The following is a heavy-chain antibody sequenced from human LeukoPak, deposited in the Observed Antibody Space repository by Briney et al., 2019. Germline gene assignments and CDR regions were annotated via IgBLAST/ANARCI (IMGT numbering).Heavy chain of an antibody. CDR1: GFTFSNAW. Sequence: PGGSLRLSCAVSGFTFSNAWMNWVRQAPGKGLEWVGRIKSKTDGGTTDYAAPVKGRFTISRDDSKNTLYLQMNSLKTEDTAVYYCSTTYYYDSSEGYWGQGTLVTVSS. V-gene: IGHV3-15*07. CDR2: IKSKTDGGTT. J-gene: IGHJ4*02. D-gene: IGHD3-22*01. CDR3: STTYYYDSSEGY.